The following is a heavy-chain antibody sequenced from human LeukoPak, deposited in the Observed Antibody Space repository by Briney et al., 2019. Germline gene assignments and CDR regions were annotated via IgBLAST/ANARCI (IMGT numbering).Heavy chain of an antibody. CDR3: ARRVDTANTYWFDP. D-gene: IGHD5-18*01. CDR2: IYYSGST. J-gene: IGHJ5*02. V-gene: IGHV4-59*01. Sequence: SETLSLTCTVSGGSISSYYWSWIRQPPGKGLEWIGYIYYSGSTNYNPSLKSRVTISVDTSKNQFSLKLSSVTAADTAVYYCARRVDTANTYWFDPWGQGTLVTVSS. CDR1: GGSISSYY.